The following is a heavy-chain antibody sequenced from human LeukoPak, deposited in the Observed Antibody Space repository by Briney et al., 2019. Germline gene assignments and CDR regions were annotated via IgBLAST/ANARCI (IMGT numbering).Heavy chain of an antibody. J-gene: IGHJ4*02. V-gene: IGHV4-39*07. CDR2: IYYSGST. D-gene: IGHD1-26*01. CDR1: GDSISSNNYY. CDR3: ARSHISSGSFD. Sequence: SETLSLTCTVSGDSISSNNYYWGWIRQSPGRGLEWIGSIYYSGSTLYSPSLKSRVTISVDTSKNQFSLKLSSVTAADTAVYYCARSHISSGSFDWGQGTLVTVSS.